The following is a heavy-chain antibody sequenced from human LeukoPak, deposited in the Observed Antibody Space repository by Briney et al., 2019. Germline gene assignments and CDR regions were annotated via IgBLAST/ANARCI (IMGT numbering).Heavy chain of an antibody. J-gene: IGHJ3*02. CDR1: GGSISSYY. V-gene: IGHV4-4*07. CDR2: IYYSGST. CDR3: ARPRNRYSGSYRRDAFDI. D-gene: IGHD1-26*01. Sequence: PSETLSLTCTVSGGSISSYYWSWIRQPAGKGLESIGSIYYSGSTNYNPSLKSRVTISVDTSKNQFSLKLSSVTAADTAVYYCARPRNRYSGSYRRDAFDIWGQGTMVTVSS.